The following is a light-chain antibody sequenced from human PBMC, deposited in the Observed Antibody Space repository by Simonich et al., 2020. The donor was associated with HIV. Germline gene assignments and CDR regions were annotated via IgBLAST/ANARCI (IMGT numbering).Light chain of an antibody. J-gene: IGLJ2*01. CDR2: RNN. CDR3: QSYDSSLSGDVV. V-gene: IGLV1-40*01. CDR1: SSNIGADSD. Sequence: QSVLTQPPSVSGAPGQRVTISCSGSSSNIGADSDVHWYPQLPGTAPKLLIYRNNNRPSGVPDRFAGSKSGTSASLAITGLQAEDEADYYCQSYDSSLSGDVVFGGGTKLTVL.